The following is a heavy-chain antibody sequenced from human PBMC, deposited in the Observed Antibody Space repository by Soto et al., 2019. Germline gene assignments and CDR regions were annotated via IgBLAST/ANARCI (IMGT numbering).Heavy chain of an antibody. V-gene: IGHV1-69*13. CDR1: EGTFRSCA. J-gene: IGHJ4*02. D-gene: IGHD2-2*02. CDR3: ARGAVGYCSGTSCYTPSY. Sequence: SVKVSCKASEGTFRSCAINWVRQAPGQGLEWMGGIIPIFGTANYAQKFQGRVTISADESTSTAYMELSSLKSEDTAVYYCARGAVGYCSGTSCYTPSYWGQGTLVTVSS. CDR2: IIPIFGTA.